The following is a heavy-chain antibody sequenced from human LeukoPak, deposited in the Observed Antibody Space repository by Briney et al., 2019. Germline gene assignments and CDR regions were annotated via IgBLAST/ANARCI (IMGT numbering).Heavy chain of an antibody. J-gene: IGHJ3*02. CDR2: IFYSGST. Sequence: SETLSLTCTVSGGSIISYYWSWIRQPPGKGLEWIGYIFYSGSTNYNPSLKSRVTISVDTSKNQFSLKLSSVTAADTAVYYCARPVNSYGLDAFDIWGQGTMVTVSS. V-gene: IGHV4-59*08. CDR1: GGSIISYY. CDR3: ARPVNSYGLDAFDI. D-gene: IGHD5-18*01.